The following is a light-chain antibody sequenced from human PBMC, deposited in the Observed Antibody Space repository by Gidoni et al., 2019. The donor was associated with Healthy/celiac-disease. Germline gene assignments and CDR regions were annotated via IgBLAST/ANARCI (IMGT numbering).Light chain of an antibody. V-gene: IGKV3-15*01. CDR2: GAS. CDR3: QQYNNWPSLT. CDR1: QSVSSN. J-gene: IGKJ4*01. Sequence: EIVMTQAPATLSVSPGERATLSCMASQSVSSNLAWYQQKPGQAPRLLIYGASTRAPGIPARFSGSGSGTEFTLTISSLQSEDFAVYYCQQYNNWPSLTFGGGTKVEIK.